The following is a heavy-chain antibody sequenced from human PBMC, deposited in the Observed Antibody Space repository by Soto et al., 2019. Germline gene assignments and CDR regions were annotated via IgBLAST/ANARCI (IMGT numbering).Heavy chain of an antibody. D-gene: IGHD3-10*01. CDR2: INPNSGNT. Sequence: VKVSCKASGDTFTTYDINWVRQATGHGLERMGWINPNSGNTGYAQRFQGRVTMTRDTAIRTAYMEVSSLRSDDTAVYYCARGRASGSYYLLDYWGQGTLVTVSS. CDR3: ARGRASGSYYLLDY. J-gene: IGHJ4*02. CDR1: GDTFTTYD. V-gene: IGHV1-8*01.